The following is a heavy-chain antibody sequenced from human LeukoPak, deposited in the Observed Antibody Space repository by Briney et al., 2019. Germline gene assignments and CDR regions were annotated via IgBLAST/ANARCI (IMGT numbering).Heavy chain of an antibody. CDR3: AKSDGYDSYFDY. J-gene: IGHJ4*02. V-gene: IGHV3-23*01. CDR1: GFTFSSYA. Sequence: GGPLRPSCAASGFTFSSYAMSWVRQAPGKGLEWVSAISGSGGSTYYADSVKGRFTISRDNSKNTLYLQMNSPRAEDTAVYYCAKSDGYDSYFDYWGQGTLVTVSS. D-gene: IGHD5-12*01. CDR2: ISGSGGST.